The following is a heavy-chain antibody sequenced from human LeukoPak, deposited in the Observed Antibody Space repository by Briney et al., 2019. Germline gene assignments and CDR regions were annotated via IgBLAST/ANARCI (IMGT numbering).Heavy chain of an antibody. CDR2: INPHSGNT. Sequence: ASVKVSCKPSGYTFTSYDINLVRQATGQGLEWMGWINPHSGNTGYAQKFQGRVTMTRNTSISTAYMELSSLRSEDTAVYYCSRGGYSYEYYYYYYYMDVWGKGTTVTVSS. D-gene: IGHD5-18*01. CDR1: GYTFTSYD. J-gene: IGHJ6*03. V-gene: IGHV1-8*01. CDR3: SRGGYSYEYYYYYYYMDV.